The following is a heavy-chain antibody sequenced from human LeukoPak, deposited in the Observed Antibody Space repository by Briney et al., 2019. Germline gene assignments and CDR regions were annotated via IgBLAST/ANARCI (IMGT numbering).Heavy chain of an antibody. CDR1: GYGLTELS. J-gene: IGHJ4*02. CDR3: AVGDPYQLLEY. D-gene: IGHD2-2*01. Sequence: GASVKVSCKVSGYGLTELSKYWVRQAPGKGLEWMGGLDVEDGDGGTIYAQTFEGRVTMTEDTSSDTVYMEMSGLRSDDTAVYYCAVGDPYQLLEYWGQGTLVTVSS. V-gene: IGHV1-24*01. CDR2: LDVEDGDGGT.